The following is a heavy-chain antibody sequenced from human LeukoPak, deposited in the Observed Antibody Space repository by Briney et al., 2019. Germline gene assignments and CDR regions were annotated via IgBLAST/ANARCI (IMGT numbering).Heavy chain of an antibody. J-gene: IGHJ5*02. CDR2: IWYDGSNK. V-gene: IGHV3-33*08. CDR3: ARGSSGYYYLWFDP. CDR1: GFTFSSYG. Sequence: PGGSLRLSCAASGFTFSSYGMHWVRQAPGKGLEWVAVIWYDGSNKYYADSVKGRFTISRDNSKNTLYLQMDSLRAEDTAVYYCARGSSGYYYLWFDPWGQGTLVTVSS. D-gene: IGHD3-22*01.